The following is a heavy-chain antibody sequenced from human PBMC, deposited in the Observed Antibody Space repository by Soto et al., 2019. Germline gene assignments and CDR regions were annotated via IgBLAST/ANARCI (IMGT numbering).Heavy chain of an antibody. CDR1: GRSMSGYY. V-gene: IGHV4-4*07. CDR2: IYTSGTT. J-gene: IGHJ4*02. D-gene: IGHD3-9*01. CDR3: AREDYYDTGYYVV. Sequence: PSETLSLTCTVSGRSMSGYYWSWIRQPAGERLEWIGRIYTSGTTDFNPSLKGRVTMSVDTSKNQFSLKLTSVTAADTALYYCAREDYYDTGYYVVWGQGTQVNVAS.